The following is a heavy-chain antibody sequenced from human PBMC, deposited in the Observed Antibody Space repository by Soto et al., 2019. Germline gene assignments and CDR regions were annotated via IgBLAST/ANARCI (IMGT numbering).Heavy chain of an antibody. CDR2: IYYSGST. V-gene: IGHV4-30-4*01. Sequence: SETLSLTCTVSGGSISSGDYYWSWIRQPPGKGLEWIGYIYYSGSTYYNPSLKSRVTISVDTSKNQFSLKLSSVTAADTAVYYCARASSPRDPWLDYWGQGTLVTVSS. J-gene: IGHJ4*02. CDR3: ARASSPRDPWLDY. D-gene: IGHD5-18*01. CDR1: GGSISSGDYY.